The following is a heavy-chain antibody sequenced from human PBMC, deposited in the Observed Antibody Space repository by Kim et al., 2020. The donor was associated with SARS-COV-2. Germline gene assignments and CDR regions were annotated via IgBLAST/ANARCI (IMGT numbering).Heavy chain of an antibody. V-gene: IGHV3-30*07. Sequence: NYHESVECQFALDRDSSGDTLSLQMNSLNNEDTAVYYCARDRIGGHGAFDLWGQGTMVTVSS. J-gene: IGHJ3*01. CDR3: ARDRIGGHGAFDL.